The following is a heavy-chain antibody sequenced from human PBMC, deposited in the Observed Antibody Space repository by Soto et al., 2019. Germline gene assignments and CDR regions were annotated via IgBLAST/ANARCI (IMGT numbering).Heavy chain of an antibody. D-gene: IGHD2-2*01. Sequence: PSETLSLTCTVSGGSISSGDYYWSWIRQPPGKGLEWIGYIYYSGSTYYNPSLKSRVTISVDTSKNQFSLKVSSVTVADTAVYYCARLGGYCSSTSCYGYYGMDVWGQGTTVT. CDR3: ARLGGYCSSTSCYGYYGMDV. J-gene: IGHJ6*02. V-gene: IGHV4-30-4*01. CDR2: IYYSGST. CDR1: GGSISSGDYY.